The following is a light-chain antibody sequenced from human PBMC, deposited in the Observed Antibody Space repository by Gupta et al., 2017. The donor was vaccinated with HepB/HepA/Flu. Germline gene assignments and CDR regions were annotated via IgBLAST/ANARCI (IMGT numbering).Light chain of an antibody. J-gene: IGKJ3*01. Sequence: QLTQSPSFLSASVGDRVTITCRASQGIGSFLAWYQQKPGKAPKLLIYAASTLQSGVPSRFSGSGSGTDFTLTISSLLPEDFATYFCQQLNTYPLTFGPGTKVDVK. CDR3: QQLNTYPLT. CDR1: QGIGSF. V-gene: IGKV1-9*01. CDR2: AAS.